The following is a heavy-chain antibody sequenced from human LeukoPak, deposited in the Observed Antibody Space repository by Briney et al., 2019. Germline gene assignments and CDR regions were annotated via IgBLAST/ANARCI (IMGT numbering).Heavy chain of an antibody. Sequence: GGSLRLSCAASGFTFSSYGMHWVRQAPGKGLEWVAVISYDGSNKYYADSVKGRFTISRDNSKNTLYLQMSSLRAEDTAVYYCAKSFGYCSSTSCSGMDYWGQRTLVTVSS. J-gene: IGHJ4*02. CDR2: ISYDGSNK. CDR3: AKSFGYCSSTSCSGMDY. D-gene: IGHD2-2*03. V-gene: IGHV3-30*18. CDR1: GFTFSSYG.